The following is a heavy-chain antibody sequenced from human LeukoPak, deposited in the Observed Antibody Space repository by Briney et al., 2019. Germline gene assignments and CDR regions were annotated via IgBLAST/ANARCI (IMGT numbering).Heavy chain of an antibody. CDR2: INPNSGGT. Sequence: ASVKVSCKASGYTFTGYYMHWVRQAPGQGLEWMGWINPNSGGTNYAQKFQGRVTMTRDTSISTAYMELSRLRSDDTAVYYCARPASAWYSYYYMDVWGKGTTVTVSS. CDR3: ARPASAWYSYYYMDV. V-gene: IGHV1-2*02. CDR1: GYTFTGYY. D-gene: IGHD6-19*01. J-gene: IGHJ6*03.